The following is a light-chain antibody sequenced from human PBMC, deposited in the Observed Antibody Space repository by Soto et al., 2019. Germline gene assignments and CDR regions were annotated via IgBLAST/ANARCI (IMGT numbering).Light chain of an antibody. V-gene: IGLV4-69*01. CDR2: LNSDGSH. CDR3: QTCGTGIVL. CDR1: SGHSSYV. J-gene: IGLJ2*01. Sequence: QSVLTQSPSASASLGASVKLTCTLSSGHSSYVIAWHQQQPEKGPRYLMKLNSDGSHSKGDGIPDRFSGSSSGAERYLTISSLHSEDEADYYCQTCGTGIVLFGGGTQLTVL.